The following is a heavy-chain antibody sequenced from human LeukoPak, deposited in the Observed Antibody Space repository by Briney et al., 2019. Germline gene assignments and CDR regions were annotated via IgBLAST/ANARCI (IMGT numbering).Heavy chain of an antibody. Sequence: GGSLRLSCAASGFTFSSYAMSWVRQAPGKGLEWVSNISGGVGSTYYADSVKGRFTISRDNSKNTLHLQMNSLRAEDTAVYYCAELGITMIGGVWGKGTTVTISS. D-gene: IGHD3-10*02. V-gene: IGHV3-23*01. CDR3: AELGITMIGGV. CDR2: ISGGVGST. CDR1: GFTFSSYA. J-gene: IGHJ6*04.